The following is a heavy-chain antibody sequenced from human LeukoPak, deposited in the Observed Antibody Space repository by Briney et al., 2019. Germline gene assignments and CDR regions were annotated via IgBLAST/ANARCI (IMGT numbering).Heavy chain of an antibody. CDR2: ISSSGSTI. CDR1: GFTFSDYY. D-gene: IGHD3-3*01. CDR3: ARGRYDFWSGYYTGIDFDY. J-gene: IGHJ4*02. Sequence: GGSLRLSCAASGFTFSDYYMSWIRQAPGKGLEWVSYISSSGSTIYYADSMKGRFTISRDNAKNSLYLQMNSLRAEDTAVYYCARGRYDFWSGYYTGIDFDYWGQGTLVTVSS. V-gene: IGHV3-11*01.